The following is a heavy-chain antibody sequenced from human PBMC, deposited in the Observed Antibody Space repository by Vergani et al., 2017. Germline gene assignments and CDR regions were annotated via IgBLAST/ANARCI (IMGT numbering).Heavy chain of an antibody. CDR1: GFIFSSYG. CDR3: ARDFLDRDPY. CDR2: IWYDGSNK. J-gene: IGHJ4*02. V-gene: IGHV3-33*01. Sequence: QVQLVESGGGVVQPGRSLRLSCAASGFIFSSYGMHWVRQAPGKGLEWVAVIWYDGSNKYYADSVKGRFTISRDNAKNSLYLQMNSLRAEDTAVYYCARDFLDRDPYWGQGTLVTVSS. D-gene: IGHD3-3*01.